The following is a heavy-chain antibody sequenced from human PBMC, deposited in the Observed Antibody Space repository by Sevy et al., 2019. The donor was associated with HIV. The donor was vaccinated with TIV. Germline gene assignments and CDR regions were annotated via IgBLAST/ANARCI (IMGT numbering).Heavy chain of an antibody. CDR3: AKVGVGWISFFDY. CDR1: GYIFSDYH. V-gene: IGHV1-2*02. J-gene: IGHJ4*02. Sequence: ASVKVSCKASGYIFSDYHIHWARQAPGQRLEWMGWINGKSGDTEYAEKFQGRVTMSRDTSISPAYMELTRLQSDDTAVYYCAKVGVGWISFFDYWGQGTLVTVSS. D-gene: IGHD2-2*03. CDR2: INGKSGDT.